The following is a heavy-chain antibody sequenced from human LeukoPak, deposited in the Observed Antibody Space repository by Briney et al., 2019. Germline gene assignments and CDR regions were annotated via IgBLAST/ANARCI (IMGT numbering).Heavy chain of an antibody. J-gene: IGHJ4*02. CDR3: ARVGSIAAAGTPDY. D-gene: IGHD6-13*01. V-gene: IGHV3-11*01. CDR2: ISSSGSTM. Sequence: GGSLRLSCAASGFTFSDYYMSWIRQAPGKGLEWVSYISSSGSTMYYADSVKGRFTISRDNAKNSLYLQMNSLRAKDTAVYYCARVGSIAAAGTPDYWGQGTLVTVSS. CDR1: GFTFSDYY.